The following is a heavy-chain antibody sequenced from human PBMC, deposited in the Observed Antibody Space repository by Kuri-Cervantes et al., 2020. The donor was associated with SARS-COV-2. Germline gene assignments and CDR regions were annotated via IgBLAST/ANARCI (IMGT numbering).Heavy chain of an antibody. CDR2: INPNSGGT. CDR3: ARALYTDTAMVPFDY. Sequence: ASVKVSCKASGYTFTGYYMHWVRQAPGQGLEWMGWINPNSGGTNYAQKFQGRVTMTRDTSISTAYMELSRLRSDDMAVYYCARALYTDTAMVPFDYWGQGTLVTVSS. J-gene: IGHJ4*02. D-gene: IGHD5-18*01. CDR1: GYTFTGYY. V-gene: IGHV1-2*02.